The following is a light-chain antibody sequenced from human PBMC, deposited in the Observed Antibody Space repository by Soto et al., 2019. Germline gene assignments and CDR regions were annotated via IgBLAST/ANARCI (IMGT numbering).Light chain of an antibody. CDR3: QQYETFSGT. Sequence: DIQMTQSPSSLSASVGDRVTITCRASQSISSYLNWYQHKSGRAPKLLIYDASALPRGVPSRFSGSGSGTKFTLTIASLQPDDFATYYCQQYETFSGTFGPGTKVDIK. J-gene: IGKJ1*01. CDR1: QSISSY. CDR2: DAS. V-gene: IGKV1-5*01.